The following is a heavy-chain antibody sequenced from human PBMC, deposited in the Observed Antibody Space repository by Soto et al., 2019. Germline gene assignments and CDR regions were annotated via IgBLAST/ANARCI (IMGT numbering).Heavy chain of an antibody. CDR1: GFTFSSYS. V-gene: IGHV3-21*01. CDR3: ARCQAGYSSDWFDP. J-gene: IGHJ5*02. D-gene: IGHD6-13*01. CDR2: IGSSSSYI. Sequence: GGSLRLSCAASGFTFSSYSMNWVRQAPGKGLEWVSSIGSSSSYIYYADSVKGRFTISRDNAKNSLYLQMNSLRAEDTAVYYCARCQAGYSSDWFDPWGQGTLVTVSS.